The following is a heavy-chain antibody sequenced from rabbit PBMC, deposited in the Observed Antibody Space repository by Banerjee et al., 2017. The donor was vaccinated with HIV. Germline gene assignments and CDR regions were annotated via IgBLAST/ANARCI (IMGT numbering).Heavy chain of an antibody. V-gene: IGHV1S40*01. J-gene: IGHJ4*01. CDR3: ARGYWTDGLHL. CDR1: GFSFSSAYD. CDR2: IYTGSGST. Sequence: LEESGGDLVKPGAYLTLTCTASGFSFSSAYDMCWVRQAPGKGLEWIACIYTGSGSTWYANWAKGRFTISKTSSTTVTLQMTSLTAADTATYFCARGYWTDGLHLWGPGTLVTVS. D-gene: IGHD1-1*01.